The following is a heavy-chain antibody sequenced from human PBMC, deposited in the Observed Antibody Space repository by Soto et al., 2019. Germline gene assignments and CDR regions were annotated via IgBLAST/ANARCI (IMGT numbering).Heavy chain of an antibody. CDR3: ARTGHSSGPQGAFDI. Sequence: SETLSLTCAVYGGSFSGYYWSWVRQPPGKGLEWIGEINHSGSTNYNPSLKSRVTISVDTSKNQFSLKLSSVTAADTAVYYCARTGHSSGPQGAFDIWGQGTMVTVSS. J-gene: IGHJ3*02. CDR2: INHSGST. CDR1: GGSFSGYY. V-gene: IGHV4-34*01. D-gene: IGHD6-19*01.